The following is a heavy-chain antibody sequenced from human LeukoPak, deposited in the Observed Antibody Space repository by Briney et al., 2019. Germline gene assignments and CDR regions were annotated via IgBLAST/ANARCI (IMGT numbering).Heavy chain of an antibody. J-gene: IGHJ6*03. Sequence: ASVKVSCKASGGTFSSYAISWVRQAPGQGLEWMGGIIPIFGTANYAQKFQGRVTITADESTSTAYMEPSSLRSEDTAVYYCARGTGDRVGYYYYYMDVWGKGTTVTVSS. CDR3: ARGTGDRVGYYYYYMDV. CDR2: IIPIFGTA. V-gene: IGHV1-69*13. CDR1: GGTFSSYA. D-gene: IGHD7-27*01.